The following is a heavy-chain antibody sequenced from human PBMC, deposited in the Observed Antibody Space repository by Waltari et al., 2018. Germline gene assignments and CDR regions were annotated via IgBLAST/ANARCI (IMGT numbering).Heavy chain of an antibody. J-gene: IGHJ6*03. Sequence: QVQLVQSGAEVKKPGASVKVSCKASGYTFTSYDINWVRQATGQGLEWMGWMNPNSGNTGYAQKFQGRVTMTRNTSISTAYMELSSLRSEDTAVYYCATERGAAGMGSYYYYYMDVWGKGTTVTVSS. D-gene: IGHD6-13*01. CDR3: ATERGAAGMGSYYYYYMDV. V-gene: IGHV1-8*01. CDR2: MNPNSGNT. CDR1: GYTFTSYD.